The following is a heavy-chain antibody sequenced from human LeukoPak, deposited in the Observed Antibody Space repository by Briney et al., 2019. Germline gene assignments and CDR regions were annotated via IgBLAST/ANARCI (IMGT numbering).Heavy chain of an antibody. CDR2: INPNSGGT. J-gene: IGHJ4*02. V-gene: IGHV1-2*02. Sequence: ASVTVSCKASGYTFTGYYIHWVRQAPGQGLEWMGWINPNSGGTDYAQKFQGRVTMTRDTPISTAYMGLSRLRSDDTAVFYCARVPLVLVPAAIPYFDYWGQGTLVTVSS. CDR3: ARVPLVLVPAAIPYFDY. D-gene: IGHD2-2*01. CDR1: GYTFTGYY.